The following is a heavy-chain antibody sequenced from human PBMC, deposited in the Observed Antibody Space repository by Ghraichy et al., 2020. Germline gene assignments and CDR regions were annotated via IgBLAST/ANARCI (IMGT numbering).Heavy chain of an antibody. D-gene: IGHD3-9*01. CDR2: IVVGSGNT. CDR3: AADSAAYYDILTGYSPDAFDI. Sequence: SVKVSCKASGFTFTSSAVQWVRQARGQRLEWIGWIVVGSGNTNYAQKFQERVTITRDMSTSTAYMELSSLRSEDTAVYYCAADSAAYYDILTGYSPDAFDIWGQGTMVTVSS. V-gene: IGHV1-58*01. CDR1: GFTFTSSA. J-gene: IGHJ3*02.